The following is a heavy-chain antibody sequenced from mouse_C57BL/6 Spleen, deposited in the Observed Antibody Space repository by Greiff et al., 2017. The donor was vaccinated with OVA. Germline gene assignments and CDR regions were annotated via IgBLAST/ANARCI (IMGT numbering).Heavy chain of an antibody. D-gene: IGHD1-1*01. V-gene: IGHV1-82*01. Sequence: QVQLKESGPELVKPGASVKISCKASGYAFSSSWMNWVKQRPGKGLEWIGRIYPGDGDTNYNGKFKGKATLTADKSSSTAYMQLSSLTSEDSAVYFCAFTPVVGYAMDYWGQGTSVTVSS. CDR3: AFTPVVGYAMDY. CDR2: IYPGDGDT. CDR1: GYAFSSSW. J-gene: IGHJ4*01.